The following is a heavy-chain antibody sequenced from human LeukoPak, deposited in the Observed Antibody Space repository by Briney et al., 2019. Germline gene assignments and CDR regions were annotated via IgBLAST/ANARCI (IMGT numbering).Heavy chain of an antibody. V-gene: IGHV3-74*01. CDR2: INSDESSR. CDR3: ARGGSGLIDY. CDR1: GFTFSSYW. D-gene: IGHD3-16*01. J-gene: IGHJ4*02. Sequence: GGSLRLSCAASGFTFSSYWMHWVRQVPGKGLVWVSRINSDESSRGYADSVKGRFTISRGNAKNTLYPQMNSLRAEDTAVYYCARGGSGLIDYWGQGTLVIVFS.